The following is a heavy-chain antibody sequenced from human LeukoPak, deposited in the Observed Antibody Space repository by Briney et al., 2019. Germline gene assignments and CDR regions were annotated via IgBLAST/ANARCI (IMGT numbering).Heavy chain of an antibody. J-gene: IGHJ4*02. D-gene: IGHD3-16*01. CDR3: ATGGAPGGRFEN. CDR2: MKEDGTEI. Sequence: SGGFLRLSCVVSGFTFDMSTMTWVRQAPGKGPEWVAKMKEDGTEIFYAGSVDGRFTISRDNSKNSLYLQMNSLRVEDTAVYYCATGGAPGGRFENWGQGTLVTVSS. V-gene: IGHV3-7*01. CDR1: GFTFDMST.